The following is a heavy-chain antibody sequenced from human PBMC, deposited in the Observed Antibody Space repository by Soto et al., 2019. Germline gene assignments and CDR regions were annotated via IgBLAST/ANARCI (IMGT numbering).Heavy chain of an antibody. D-gene: IGHD6-13*01. V-gene: IGHV4-59*12. Sequence: SETLSLTCTVSGGSISGYYWSWIRQPSGKGLEWIGYMYKTGSTVYNPSFKSRVTISVDTSKNQFSLKLTSVTAADTAVYYCARERPDGSRLDPWGQGTLVTVSS. CDR3: ARERPDGSRLDP. J-gene: IGHJ5*02. CDR2: MYKTGST. CDR1: GGSISGYY.